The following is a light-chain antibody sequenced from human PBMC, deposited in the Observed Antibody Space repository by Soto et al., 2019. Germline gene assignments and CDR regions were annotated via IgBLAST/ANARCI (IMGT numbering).Light chain of an antibody. V-gene: IGKV3-11*01. Sequence: IVLTQSPATLSLWPGETAILSCRASQTVSSYLSWYQHKPGQAPRLLIYDASKRAPGIPARFSGSGSGTDFTLTISSLEPEDFAVYYCQQRSTSFTFGQGTRLEIE. J-gene: IGKJ5*01. CDR2: DAS. CDR3: QQRSTSFT. CDR1: QTVSSY.